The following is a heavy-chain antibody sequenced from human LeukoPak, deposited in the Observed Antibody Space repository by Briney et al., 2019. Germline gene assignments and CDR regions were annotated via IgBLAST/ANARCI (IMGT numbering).Heavy chain of an antibody. Sequence: SETLSLTCTVSGGSISSYYWSWIRQPPGKGLEWIGYIYYSGSTNYNPSLKSRVTISVDTSKNQFSLKLSSVTAADTAVYYCARDVYLGITMDWGQGTLVTVS. J-gene: IGHJ4*02. D-gene: IGHD3-10*01. V-gene: IGHV4-59*01. CDR3: ARDVYLGITMD. CDR2: IYYSGST. CDR1: GGSISSYY.